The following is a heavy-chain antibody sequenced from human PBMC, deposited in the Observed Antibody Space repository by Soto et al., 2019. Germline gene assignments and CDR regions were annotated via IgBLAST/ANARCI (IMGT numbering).Heavy chain of an antibody. V-gene: IGHV3-30-3*01. CDR1: GFTFSDYA. D-gene: IGHD3-10*01. Sequence: PGGSLRLSCAASGFTFSDYAMHWVRQAPGKGLEWVAVISYDGSNKYYADSVKGRFTISRDNSKNTLYLQMNSLRAEDTAVYYCARSSGGSGKLWNYYGMDVWGQGTTVTVSS. CDR3: ARSSGGSGKLWNYYGMDV. J-gene: IGHJ6*02. CDR2: ISYDGSNK.